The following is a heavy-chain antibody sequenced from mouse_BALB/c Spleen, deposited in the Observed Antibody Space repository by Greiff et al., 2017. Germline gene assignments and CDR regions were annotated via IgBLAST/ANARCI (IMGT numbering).Heavy chain of an antibody. D-gene: IGHD1-1*01. CDR1: GYTFTDYA. J-gene: IGHJ3*01. V-gene: IGHV1-67*01. CDR2: ISTYYGDA. Sequence: VQLQESGAELVRPGVSVKISCKGSGYTFTDYAMHWVKQSHAKSLEWIGVISTYYGDASYNQKFKDKATLTADKSSSTAYMQLSSLTSEDSAVYYCARSSLLLRFSWFAYWGQGTLVTVSA. CDR3: ARSSLLLRFSWFAY.